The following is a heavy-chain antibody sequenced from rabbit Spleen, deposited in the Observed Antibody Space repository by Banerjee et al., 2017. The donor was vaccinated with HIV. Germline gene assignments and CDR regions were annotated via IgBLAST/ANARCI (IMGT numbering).Heavy chain of an antibody. D-gene: IGHD1-1*01. J-gene: IGHJ6*01. V-gene: IGHV1S45*01. CDR2: IDIGSSGFT. CDR1: GFSFGDRDV. CDR3: ARDTSSSFSSYGMDL. Sequence: QEQLVESGGGLVQPEGSLTLTCKASGFSFGDRDVMCWVRQAPGKGLEWIACIDIGSSGFTYFANWAKGRFTISKTSSTTVTLQMTSLTAADTATYFCARDTSSSFSSYGMDLWGPGTLVTVS.